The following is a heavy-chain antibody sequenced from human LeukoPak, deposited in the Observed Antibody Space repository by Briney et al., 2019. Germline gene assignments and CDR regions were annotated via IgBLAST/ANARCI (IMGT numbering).Heavy chain of an antibody. CDR2: INPSGGST. CDR3: ARSFSDYDPFDY. J-gene: IGHJ4*02. D-gene: IGHD5-12*01. V-gene: IGHV1-46*01. Sequence: ASVKVSCKASGYTFTSYYMHWVRQAPGQGLEWMGIINPSGGSTSYAQKFQGRVTMTRDTSTSTVYMELSSLRSEDTAVYFCARSFSDYDPFDYWGQGTLVTVSS. CDR1: GYTFTSYY.